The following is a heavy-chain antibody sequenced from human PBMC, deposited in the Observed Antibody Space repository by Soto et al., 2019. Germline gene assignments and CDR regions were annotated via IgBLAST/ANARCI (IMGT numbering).Heavy chain of an antibody. V-gene: IGHV3-30-3*01. CDR1: GLTFSSYA. Sequence: QVQLVESGGGVVQPGRSLRLSCAASGLTFSSYAMHWVRQAPGKGLEWVAVISYDGSDKYYADSVKGRFTISRDNSKNTLYLQMNSLRAEDTAVYYCARYIVVVTATYAFDIWGQGTMGTVSS. CDR2: ISYDGSDK. D-gene: IGHD2-21*02. J-gene: IGHJ3*02. CDR3: ARYIVVVTATYAFDI.